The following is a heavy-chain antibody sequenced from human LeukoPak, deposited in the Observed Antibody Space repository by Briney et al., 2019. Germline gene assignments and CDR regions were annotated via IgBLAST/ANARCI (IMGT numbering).Heavy chain of an antibody. CDR2: IWYDGSHE. CDR3: AREASIVVRCSDY. Sequence: PGRSLRLSCAASGFTFSNYGMHWVRQAPGKGLEWVAVIWYDGSHEYYADSVKGRFTISRDNSKNTVYLQMNSLRAEDTAVYYCAREASIVVRCSDYWGQGTLVTVSS. D-gene: IGHD6-6*01. J-gene: IGHJ4*02. V-gene: IGHV3-33*01. CDR1: GFTFSNYG.